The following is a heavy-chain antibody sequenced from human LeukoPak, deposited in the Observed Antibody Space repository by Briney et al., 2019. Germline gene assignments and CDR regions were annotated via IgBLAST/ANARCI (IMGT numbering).Heavy chain of an antibody. Sequence: ASVKVSCKASGGTFSSYAISWVRQAPGQGLEWMGGIIPIFGTANYAQKFQGRVTITADESTSTAYMELSSLRSEDTAVYYCARDSMGIAVAGYFDYWGQETLVTVSS. D-gene: IGHD6-19*01. J-gene: IGHJ4*02. CDR1: GGTFSSYA. V-gene: IGHV1-69*13. CDR2: IIPIFGTA. CDR3: ARDSMGIAVAGYFDY.